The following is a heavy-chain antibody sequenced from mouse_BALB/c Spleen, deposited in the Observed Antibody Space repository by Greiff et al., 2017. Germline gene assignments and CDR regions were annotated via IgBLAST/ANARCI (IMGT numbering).Heavy chain of an antibody. V-gene: IGHV14-1*02. D-gene: IGHD1-1*01. J-gene: IGHJ2*01. CDR2: IDPENGNT. CDR1: GFNIKDYY. Sequence: EVQLQQSGAELVRPGALVKLSCKASGFNIKDYYMHWVKQRPEQGLEWIGWIDPENGNTIYDPKFQGKASITADTSSNTAYLQLSSLTSDDTAVYYCARGYYGSSYCFDYWGQGTTLTVSS. CDR3: ARGYYGSSYCFDY.